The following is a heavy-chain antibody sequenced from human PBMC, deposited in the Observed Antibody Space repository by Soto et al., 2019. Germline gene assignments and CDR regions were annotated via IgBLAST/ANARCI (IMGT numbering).Heavy chain of an antibody. CDR2: ISSGSSYI. J-gene: IGHJ6*02. CDR1: GFTFRTYT. V-gene: IGHV3-21*01. CDR3: ARSMDV. Sequence: EVQVVESGGGLVKPGGSLRLSCAASGFTFRTYTMNWVRQAPGKGLEWVSSISSGSSYIYYADSVKGRFTISRDNAKNSVYLQMNSLRAEDTAVYYCARSMDVWGQGTTVTVSS.